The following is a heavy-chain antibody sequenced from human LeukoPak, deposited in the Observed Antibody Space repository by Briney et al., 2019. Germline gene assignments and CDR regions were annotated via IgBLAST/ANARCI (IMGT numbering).Heavy chain of an antibody. D-gene: IGHD4-11*01. V-gene: IGHV3-23*01. CDR3: ARVPLAGAVSTLDF. J-gene: IGHJ4*02. CDR1: GFIFSNYA. Sequence: PGGSLRLSCAASGFIFSNYAMGWVRQAPGKGLEWVSSVNDNGDNTFYADSVRGRFTISRDNFKNMLYLHMNSLRAGDTAIYYCARVPLAGAVSTLDFWGQGTLVIVSS. CDR2: VNDNGDNT.